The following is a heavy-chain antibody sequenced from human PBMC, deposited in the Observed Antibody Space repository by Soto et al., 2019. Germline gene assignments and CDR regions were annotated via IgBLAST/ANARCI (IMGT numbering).Heavy chain of an antibody. CDR1: GFTFSKYG. CDR3: AKDLPQRYLDWVAIGATGGGCLDV. D-gene: IGHD2-21*01. V-gene: IGHV3-30*18. Sequence: QVQLVESGGGVVQPGRSLRLSCAASGFTFSKYGMNWVRQAPGKGLEWVAIISHDGTYKYYADSVKGRFPISRDDSKNKVYSQKGRLGFEDTAREFCAKDLPQRYLDWVAIGATGGGCLDVWGQGTP. CDR2: ISHDGTYK. J-gene: IGHJ6*01.